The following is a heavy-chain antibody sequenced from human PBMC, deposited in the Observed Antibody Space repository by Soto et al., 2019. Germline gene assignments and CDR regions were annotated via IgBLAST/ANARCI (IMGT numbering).Heavy chain of an antibody. Sequence: QVQLVQSGAGVKKPGSSVKVSCKASGGTFSSYAISWVRQAPGQGLEWMGGIIPIFGTANYAQKFQGRVTITADESTSTAYMELSSLRSEDTAVYYCARNRPSGYDPHYGMDVWGQGTTVTVSS. V-gene: IGHV1-69*01. CDR1: GGTFSSYA. J-gene: IGHJ6*02. D-gene: IGHD5-12*01. CDR2: IIPIFGTA. CDR3: ARNRPSGYDPHYGMDV.